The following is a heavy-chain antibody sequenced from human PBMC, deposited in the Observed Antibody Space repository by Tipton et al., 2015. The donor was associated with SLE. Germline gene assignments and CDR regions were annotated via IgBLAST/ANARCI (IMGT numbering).Heavy chain of an antibody. J-gene: IGHJ4*02. Sequence: GLVKPSETLSLTCVVSGFSISSGYYWGWIRQPPGKGLEWIGYFYYSGSTNYNPSLKSRVTISGDTSKNQFSLKLSSVTAADTAVYYCARSVLGGLYGIDYWGQGTLVTVPS. CDR3: ARSVLGGLYGIDY. V-gene: IGHV4-38-2*01. D-gene: IGHD3-16*01. CDR2: FYYSGST. CDR1: GFSISSGYY.